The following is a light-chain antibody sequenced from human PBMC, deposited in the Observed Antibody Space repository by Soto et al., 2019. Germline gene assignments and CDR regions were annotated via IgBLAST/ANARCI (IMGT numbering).Light chain of an antibody. J-gene: IGKJ5*01. CDR3: QQRSTSFT. Sequence: IVLTQSPATLSLWPGETAILSCRASQTVSSYLSWYQHKPGQAPRLLIYDASKRAPGIPARFSGSGSGTDFTLTISSVEPEDFAVYYCQQRSTSFTFGQGTRLE. CDR2: DAS. CDR1: QTVSSY. V-gene: IGKV3-11*01.